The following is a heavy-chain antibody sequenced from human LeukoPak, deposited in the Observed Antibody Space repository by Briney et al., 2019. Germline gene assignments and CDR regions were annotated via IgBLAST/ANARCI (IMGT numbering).Heavy chain of an antibody. CDR1: GGSFSGYY. J-gene: IGHJ3*02. D-gene: IGHD2-2*01. CDR2: ISHSGST. V-gene: IGHV4-34*01. Sequence: PSETLSLTCAVYGGSFSGYYWSWIRQPPGKGLEWIGEISHSGSTNYNPSLKSRVTISVDTSKNQFSLKLSSVTAADTAVYYCARGGGIVVVPAAMGYAFDIWGQGTMVTVSS. CDR3: ARGGGIVVVPAAMGYAFDI.